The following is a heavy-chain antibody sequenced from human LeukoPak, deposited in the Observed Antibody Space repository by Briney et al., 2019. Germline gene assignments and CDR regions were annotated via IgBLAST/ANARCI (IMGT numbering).Heavy chain of an antibody. CDR1: GFTFSTFA. Sequence: PGGSLRLSCAASGFTFSTFAMIWVRQPPGKGLEWVSSIFPSGGEIHYADSVRGRFTISRDNSKSTLSLQMNSLRAEDTAIYYCAVVVAAFDWGQGTMVTVSS. CDR2: IFPSGGEI. D-gene: IGHD2-15*01. CDR3: AVVVAAFD. V-gene: IGHV3-23*01. J-gene: IGHJ3*01.